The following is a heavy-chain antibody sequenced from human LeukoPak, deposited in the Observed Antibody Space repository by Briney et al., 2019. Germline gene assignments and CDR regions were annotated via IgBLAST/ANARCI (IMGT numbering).Heavy chain of an antibody. V-gene: IGHV4-38-2*02. Sequence: PSETLSLTCTVSGYSISSGYFWGWIRQPPGKGLECIGTIYHSGSTYYNPSLKSRVTISLDTSKNQFSLKLSSVTAADAAVYYCARLRYNWNVCVFDIWGQGTMVTISS. J-gene: IGHJ3*02. CDR3: ARLRYNWNVCVFDI. CDR1: GYSISSGYF. D-gene: IGHD1-1*01. CDR2: IYHSGST.